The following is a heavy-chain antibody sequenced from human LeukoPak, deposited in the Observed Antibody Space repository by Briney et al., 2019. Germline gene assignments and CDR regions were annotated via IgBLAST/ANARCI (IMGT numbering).Heavy chain of an antibody. J-gene: IGHJ4*02. V-gene: IGHV3-23*01. CDR3: AKDVGKWESLHFFDY. Sequence: GGSLRLSCTASKFTFSHYGMQWVRQAPGKGLEWISGISGSGASTYYADSVTGRFTISRDNSRNTLYLQMNSLRGDDTAVYYCAKDVGKWESLHFFDYWGQGTLVTVSS. D-gene: IGHD1-26*01. CDR2: ISGSGAST. CDR1: KFTFSHYG.